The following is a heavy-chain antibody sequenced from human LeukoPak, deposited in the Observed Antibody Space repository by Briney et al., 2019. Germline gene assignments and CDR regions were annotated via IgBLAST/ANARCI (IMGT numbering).Heavy chain of an antibody. CDR1: GGSISSGDYY. CDR3: ARFTRHRINWFDP. Sequence: PSQTLSLTCTVSGGSISSGDYYWSWIRQPPGKGLEWIGYIYYSGSTYYNPSLKSRVTISVDTSKNQFSLKLSSVTAADTAVYYCARFTRHRINWFDPWGQGTLVTVSS. CDR2: IYYSGST. J-gene: IGHJ5*02. D-gene: IGHD2-15*01. V-gene: IGHV4-30-4*08.